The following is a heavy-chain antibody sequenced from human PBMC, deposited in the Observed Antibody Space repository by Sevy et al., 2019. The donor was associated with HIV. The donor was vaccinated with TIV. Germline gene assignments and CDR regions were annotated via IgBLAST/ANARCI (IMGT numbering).Heavy chain of an antibody. Sequence: GGSLRLSCAASGFTFSSYAMSWVRQAPGKGLEWVSAISGSGGSTYYADSVKGRFTISRDNSKNTLYLQMNSLRAEDTAVYYCAKAKSSSMDYYYYYGMDVWGQGTTVTVSS. V-gene: IGHV3-23*01. CDR3: AKAKSSSMDYYYYYGMDV. CDR1: GFTFSSYA. J-gene: IGHJ6*02. CDR2: ISGSGGST. D-gene: IGHD6-6*01.